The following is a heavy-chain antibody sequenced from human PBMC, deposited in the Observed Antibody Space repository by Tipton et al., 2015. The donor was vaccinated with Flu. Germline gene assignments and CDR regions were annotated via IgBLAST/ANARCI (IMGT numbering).Heavy chain of an antibody. D-gene: IGHD7-27*01. V-gene: IGHV4-34*01. CDR1: GGSSSGYY. Sequence: TLSLTCAVYGGSSSGYYWSWHRQPPGKGLEWIGEINHSGSTNYNPSLKSRVTISVDTSKNQFSLKLSSVTAADTAVYYCARPSGFLRLGIVDWGQGTLVTVST. J-gene: IGHJ4*02. CDR3: ARPSGFLRLGIVD. CDR2: INHSGST.